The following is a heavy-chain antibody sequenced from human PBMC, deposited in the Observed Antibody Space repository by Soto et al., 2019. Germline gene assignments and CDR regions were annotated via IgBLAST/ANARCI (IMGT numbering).Heavy chain of an antibody. CDR2: INNGGGT. J-gene: IGHJ4*02. V-gene: IGHV1-2*02. Sequence: XSVKVSFNASQYTFTNYYLHLVRQAPGQRPEWMGWINNGGGTIYAQKFQGRLTMTRDTSITTAYMELSRMSSDDTAFYYCATRSDWSPLLDYWGQGTLVTVSS. D-gene: IGHD3-9*01. CDR1: QYTFTNYY. CDR3: ATRSDWSPLLDY.